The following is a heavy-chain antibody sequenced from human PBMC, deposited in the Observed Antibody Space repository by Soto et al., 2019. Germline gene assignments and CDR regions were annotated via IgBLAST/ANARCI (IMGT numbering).Heavy chain of an antibody. CDR1: GDSVSTNSAT. CDR2: TYYRSNWYT. CDR3: ARLIGNTWLDS. D-gene: IGHD2-8*01. V-gene: IGHV6-1*01. J-gene: IGHJ5*01. Sequence: SQTLSLTCAISGDSVSTNSATWDWMRQSPSRGLEWLGRTYYRSNWYTDYAVSVKGRITISPDTSNNQLSLQLNSVTPHDTAVYYCARLIGNTWLDSWGQGTLVTVSP.